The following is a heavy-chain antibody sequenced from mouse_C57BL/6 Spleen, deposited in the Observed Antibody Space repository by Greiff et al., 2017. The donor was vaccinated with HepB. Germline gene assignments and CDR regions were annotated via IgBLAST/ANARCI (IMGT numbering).Heavy chain of an antibody. V-gene: IGHV5-9*01. J-gene: IGHJ2*01. D-gene: IGHD2-3*01. CDR2: ISGGGGNT. CDR3: ARRGDGYYFDY. Sequence: EVKLVESGGGLVKPGGSLKLSCAASGFTFSSYTMSWVRQTPEKRLEWVATISGGGGNTYYPDSVKGRFTISRENAKNTLYLQMSSLRSEDTALYYCARRGDGYYFDYWGQGTTLTVSS. CDR1: GFTFSSYT.